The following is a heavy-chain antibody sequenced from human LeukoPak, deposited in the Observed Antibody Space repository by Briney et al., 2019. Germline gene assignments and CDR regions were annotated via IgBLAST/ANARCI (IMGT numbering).Heavy chain of an antibody. D-gene: IGHD6-19*01. CDR3: ARHEYSSGWYSYYYYYMDV. V-gene: IGHV4-39*01. CDR2: IYYSGST. Sequence: SETLSLTCTVSGGSISSSSYYWGWIRQPPGKGLEWIGSIYYSGSTYYNPSLKSRVTISVDTSKNQFSLKLSSVTAADTAVYYCARHEYSSGWYSYYYYYMDVWGKGTTVTISS. J-gene: IGHJ6*03. CDR1: GGSISSSSYY.